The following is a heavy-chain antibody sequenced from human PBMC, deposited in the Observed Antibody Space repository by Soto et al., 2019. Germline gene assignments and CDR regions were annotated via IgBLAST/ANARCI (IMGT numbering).Heavy chain of an antibody. Sequence: VQLVESGGGLVQPGGSLRLSCAASGVTLSHYWMHWVRQAPGKGLVWVSRIDNDGSTTSYADSVKGRFTISRDNARNTLYLEINSLTVEDTAVYCCASLYRDDFWGPGTLVTVSS. CDR3: ASLYRDDF. CDR2: IDNDGSTT. J-gene: IGHJ4*02. V-gene: IGHV3-74*03. CDR1: GVTLSHYW. D-gene: IGHD5-12*01.